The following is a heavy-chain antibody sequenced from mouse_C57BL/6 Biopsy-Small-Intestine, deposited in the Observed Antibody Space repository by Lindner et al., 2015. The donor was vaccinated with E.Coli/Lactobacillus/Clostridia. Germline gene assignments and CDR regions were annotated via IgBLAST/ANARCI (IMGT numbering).Heavy chain of an antibody. V-gene: IGHV1-82*01. Sequence: VQLQESGPELVKPGASVKISCKASGYAFSSSWMNWLKQRPGEGLEWIGRIYPGDEDTNYNGKFKGKAKMTADKSSSTAYMQLSSLTSEDSAVYFCARYASYFDYWGQGTTLTVSS. D-gene: IGHD6-1*01. CDR3: ARYASYFDY. CDR2: IYPGDEDT. CDR1: GYAFSSSW. J-gene: IGHJ2*01.